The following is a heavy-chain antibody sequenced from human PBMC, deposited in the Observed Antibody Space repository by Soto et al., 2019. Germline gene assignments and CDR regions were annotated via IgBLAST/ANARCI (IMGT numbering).Heavy chain of an antibody. D-gene: IGHD6-25*01. CDR2: INAGNGNT. Sequence: ASVKVSCKASGYTFTSYSMHWVRQAPGQRLEWMGWINAGNGNTKYSQKFQGRVTITRDTSASTAYMELSSLRSEDTAVYYCARDRQPLNSIDPCGQGTXVPVSA. CDR3: ARDRQPLNSIDP. J-gene: IGHJ5*02. CDR1: GYTFTSYS. V-gene: IGHV1-3*01.